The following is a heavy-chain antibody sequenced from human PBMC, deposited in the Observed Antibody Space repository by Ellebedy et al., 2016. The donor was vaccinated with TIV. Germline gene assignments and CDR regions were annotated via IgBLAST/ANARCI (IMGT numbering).Heavy chain of an antibody. CDR2: IGTAGDT. Sequence: GGSLRLSCAASGFTFRSYDMHWVRRATGKGLEWVSAIGTAGDTYYPGSVKGRFTISRENAKSSLYLQMNSLRAEDTAVYYCARVRFGDTAVDYWGQGTLVTVSS. J-gene: IGHJ4*02. CDR1: GFTFRSYD. D-gene: IGHD5-18*01. CDR3: ARVRFGDTAVDY. V-gene: IGHV3-13*01.